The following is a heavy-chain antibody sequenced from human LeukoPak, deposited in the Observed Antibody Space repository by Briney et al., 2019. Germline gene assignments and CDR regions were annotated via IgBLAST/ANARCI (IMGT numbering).Heavy chain of an antibody. V-gene: IGHV5-51*01. CDR3: ARRNDFWSGYAFDY. Sequence: GESLKFSCKISGYILTNNWIGWVRQVPGKGLDWMGLIYPGNSDTKYSPSFQGQVTFSADKSISTAYLQWSSLKASDTAMYYCARRNDFWSGYAFDYWGQGTLVTVSS. D-gene: IGHD3-3*01. CDR2: IYPGNSDT. J-gene: IGHJ4*02. CDR1: GYILTNNW.